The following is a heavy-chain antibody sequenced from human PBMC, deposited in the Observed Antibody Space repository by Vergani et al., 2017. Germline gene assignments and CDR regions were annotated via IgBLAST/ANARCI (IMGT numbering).Heavy chain of an antibody. CDR3: ARDPNYSSGWYRGGVDY. CDR2: IKSDGSIT. J-gene: IGHJ4*02. CDR1: GFSFSGYW. Sequence: EVQLVESGGGLIHPGGSLRLSCEGSGFSFSGYWMHWVRQSPEKGLVWVSRIKSDGSITNYADSVKGRFTISRDNAKNSLYLQMNSLRAEDTAVYYCARDPNYSSGWYRGGVDYWGQGTLVTVSS. V-gene: IGHV3-74*01. D-gene: IGHD6-19*01.